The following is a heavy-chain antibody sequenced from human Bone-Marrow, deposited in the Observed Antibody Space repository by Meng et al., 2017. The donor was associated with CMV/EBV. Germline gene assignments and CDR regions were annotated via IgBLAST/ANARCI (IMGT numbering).Heavy chain of an antibody. CDR3: ARDRGYSYGYRAFDI. V-gene: IGHV3-33*01. D-gene: IGHD5-18*01. CDR1: GFTFSTFG. Sequence: GESLKISCATSGFTFSTFGMHWVRQAPGKGLEWVAVIWSDGSNKYYADSVKGRFTISRDNAKNSLYLQMNSLRAEDTAVYYCARDRGYSYGYRAFDIWGQGTMVTVSS. J-gene: IGHJ3*02. CDR2: IWSDGSNK.